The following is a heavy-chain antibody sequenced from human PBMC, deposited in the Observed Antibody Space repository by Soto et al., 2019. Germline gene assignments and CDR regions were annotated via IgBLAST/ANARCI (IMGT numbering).Heavy chain of an antibody. J-gene: IGHJ4*02. D-gene: IGHD6-19*01. CDR3: AWAEGIAVAGTFDC. CDR2: IYYSGST. V-gene: IGHV4-30-4*01. Sequence: SETLSLTCTVSGGSISSGDYYWIWIRQPPGKGLEWIGYIYYSGSTYYSPSLKSRVTISVDTSKNQFSLKLSSVTAADTAVYYCAWAEGIAVAGTFDCWGQGTLVTVSS. CDR1: GGSISSGDYY.